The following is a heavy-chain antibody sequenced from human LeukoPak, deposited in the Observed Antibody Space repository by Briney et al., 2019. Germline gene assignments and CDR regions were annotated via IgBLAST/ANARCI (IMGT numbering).Heavy chain of an antibody. CDR2: ISSSGGST. CDR3: AKRGMTTIKEGSDY. D-gene: IGHD5-24*01. Sequence: PGGSLRLSCAASGFTFSTYAMSWVRQAPGKGLQWVSAISSSGGSTYYAGSVKGRFTISRDNSKNTLYLQMNSLRAEDTAVYYCAKRGMTTIKEGSDYWGQGTLVTVSS. CDR1: GFTFSTYA. J-gene: IGHJ4*02. V-gene: IGHV3-23*01.